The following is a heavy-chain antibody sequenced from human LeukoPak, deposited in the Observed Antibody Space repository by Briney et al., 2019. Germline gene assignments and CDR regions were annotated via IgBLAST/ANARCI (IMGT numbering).Heavy chain of an antibody. CDR3: ARDLGYCSGGSCHNYYYYGMDV. Sequence: PGGSLRLSCAASGFTFSSYGMHWVRQAPGKGLEWVAVIWYDGSNKYYADSVKGRFTISRDNSKNTLYLQMNSLRVEDTAVYYCARDLGYCSGGSCHNYYYYGMDVWGQGTTVTVSS. V-gene: IGHV3-33*01. CDR2: IWYDGSNK. J-gene: IGHJ6*02. D-gene: IGHD2-15*01. CDR1: GFTFSSYG.